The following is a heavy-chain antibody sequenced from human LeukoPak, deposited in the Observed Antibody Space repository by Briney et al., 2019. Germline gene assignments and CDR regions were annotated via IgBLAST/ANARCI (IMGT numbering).Heavy chain of an antibody. J-gene: IGHJ4*02. CDR1: GFTFGDYT. Sequence: GGSLRLSCTASGFTFGDYTITWIRQAPGKGLEWVGFIRNKADGGTPEYAASVKGRFTISRDDSKSIAYLQLNSLKTDDTAVYYCTRDPPTRYWGQGTLASVSS. CDR2: IRNKADGGTP. D-gene: IGHD1-26*01. CDR3: TRDPPTRY. V-gene: IGHV3-49*03.